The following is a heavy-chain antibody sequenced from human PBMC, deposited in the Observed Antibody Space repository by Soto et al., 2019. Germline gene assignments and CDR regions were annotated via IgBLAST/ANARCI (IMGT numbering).Heavy chain of an antibody. CDR3: ARRYGSAFDI. CDR1: GCSLSSYY. J-gene: IGHJ3*02. D-gene: IGHD3-10*01. Sequence: SETLSLTCAFAGCSLSSYYWSLLRPPPGKGLEWIGYIYYSGSTNYNPSLKSRVTISVDTSKNQFSLKLSSVTAADTAVYYCARRYGSAFDIWGQGTMVTVSS. V-gene: IGHV4-59*01. CDR2: IYYSGST.